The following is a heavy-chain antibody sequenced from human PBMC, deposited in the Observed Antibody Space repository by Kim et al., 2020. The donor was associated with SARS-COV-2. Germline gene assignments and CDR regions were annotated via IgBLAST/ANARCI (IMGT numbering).Heavy chain of an antibody. D-gene: IGHD2-15*01. CDR3: AKPPDCSGGSCYRNYYYYGMDV. V-gene: IGHV3-23*01. J-gene: IGHJ6*02. Sequence: GGSLRLSCAASGFTFSSYAMSWVRQAPGKGLEWVSAISGSGGSTYYADSVKGRFTISRDNSKNTLYLQMNSLRAEDTAVYYCAKPPDCSGGSCYRNYYYYGMDVWGQGTTVTVSS. CDR1: GFTFSSYA. CDR2: ISGSGGST.